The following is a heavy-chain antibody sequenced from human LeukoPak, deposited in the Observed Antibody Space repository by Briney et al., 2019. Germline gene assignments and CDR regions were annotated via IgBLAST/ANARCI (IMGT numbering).Heavy chain of an antibody. J-gene: IGHJ4*02. Sequence: KPSETLSLTCTVSGGSISSSSYYWGWIRQPPGKGLEWIGSIYYSGSTYYNPSLKSRVTISVGTSKNQFSLKLSSVTAADTAVYYCARLKTGTIVWWGQGTLVTVSS. CDR2: IYYSGST. D-gene: IGHD1-7*01. V-gene: IGHV4-39*01. CDR1: GGSISSSSYY. CDR3: ARLKTGTIVW.